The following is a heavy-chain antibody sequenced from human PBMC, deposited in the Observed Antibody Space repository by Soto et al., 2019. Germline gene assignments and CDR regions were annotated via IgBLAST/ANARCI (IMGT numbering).Heavy chain of an antibody. CDR2: ISAYNGNT. CDR3: ARDTGYCSGGSCQNIYYYYYGMDV. V-gene: IGHV1-18*01. CDR1: GYTFTSYG. D-gene: IGHD2-15*01. Sequence: ASVKVSCKASGYTFTSYGISWVRQAPGQGLEWMGWISAYNGNTNYAQKLQGRVTMTTDTSTSKAYMELRSLRSDDTAVYYCARDTGYCSGGSCQNIYYYYYGMDVWGQGTTVTVSS. J-gene: IGHJ6*02.